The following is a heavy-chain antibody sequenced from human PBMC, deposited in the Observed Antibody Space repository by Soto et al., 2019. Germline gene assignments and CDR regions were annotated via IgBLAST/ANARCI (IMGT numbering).Heavy chain of an antibody. V-gene: IGHV4-39*01. D-gene: IGHD2-15*01. CDR2: MFYSGLT. CDR3: APLTVSLSGPYGIHV. CDR1: GYSVSSSDYY. J-gene: IGHJ6*02. Sequence: SEALPRTCSGSGYSVSSSDYYWAWIRQPPGKGLEWIGSMFYSGLTYYNPSLKSRVTLSVDTSKNHFSVRLNSVTAADTAVYYCAPLTVSLSGPYGIHVWGQGTTVTVS.